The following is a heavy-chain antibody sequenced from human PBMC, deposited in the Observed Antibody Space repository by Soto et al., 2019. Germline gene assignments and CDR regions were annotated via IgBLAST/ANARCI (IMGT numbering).Heavy chain of an antibody. CDR1: GGSISSGGYY. J-gene: IGHJ6*02. Sequence: QVQLQESGPGLVKPSQTLSLTYTVSGGSISSGGYYWSWIRQHPGKGLEWIGYIYYSGSTYYNPSLKSRVTISVDTSKNQFSLKLSSVTAADTAVYYCASTAAATLFYGMDVWGQGTTVTVSS. CDR3: ASTAAATLFYGMDV. V-gene: IGHV4-31*03. D-gene: IGHD2-15*01. CDR2: IYYSGST.